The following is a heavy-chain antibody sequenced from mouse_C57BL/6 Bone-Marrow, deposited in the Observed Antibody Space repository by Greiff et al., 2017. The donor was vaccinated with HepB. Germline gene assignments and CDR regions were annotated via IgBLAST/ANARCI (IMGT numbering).Heavy chain of an antibody. J-gene: IGHJ3*01. D-gene: IGHD1-1*01. Sequence: LVESGAELARPGASVKLSCKASSYTFTSYGISWVKQRTGQGLEWIGEIYPRSGNTYYNEKFKGKATLTADKSSSTAYMELRSLTSEDSAVYFCARDYYYGSSYVWFAYWGQGTLVTVSA. CDR1: SYTFTSYG. CDR3: ARDYYYGSSYVWFAY. V-gene: IGHV1-81*01. CDR2: IYPRSGNT.